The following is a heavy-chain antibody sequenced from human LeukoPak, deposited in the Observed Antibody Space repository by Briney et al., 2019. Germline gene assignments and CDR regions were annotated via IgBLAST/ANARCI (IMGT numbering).Heavy chain of an antibody. D-gene: IGHD7-27*01. CDR3: AKNSHWGWDY. CDR2: IKQDGSDI. J-gene: IGHJ4*02. V-gene: IGHV3-7*01. CDR1: GFTFSSYW. Sequence: GGSLRLSCAASGFTFSSYWMSWVRQAPGKGLEWVANIKQDGSDIYYVDSVKGRFTIPNDNAKNSLYLQMNSLRAEDTAVYYCAKNSHWGWDYWGQGTLVTVSS.